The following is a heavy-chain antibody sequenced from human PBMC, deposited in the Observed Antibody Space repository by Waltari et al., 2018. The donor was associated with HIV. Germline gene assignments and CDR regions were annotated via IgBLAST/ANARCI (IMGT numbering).Heavy chain of an antibody. CDR3: ARTASAYDPRYCDH. CDR1: GYTFPNYG. D-gene: IGHD5-12*01. V-gene: IGHV1-18*01. Sequence: QAQLVQSGTEVKKSGASARVSCKASGYTFPNYGITWVRQAPGQGLEWVGWSSGYDESTNYAQKFQGRVTMTTETSTNTAYMELRSLTSDDTAVYYCARTASAYDPRYCDHWGQGTVVTVSS. J-gene: IGHJ4*02. CDR2: SSGYDEST.